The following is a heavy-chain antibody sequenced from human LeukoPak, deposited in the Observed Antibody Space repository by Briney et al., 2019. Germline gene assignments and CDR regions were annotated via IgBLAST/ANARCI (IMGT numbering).Heavy chain of an antibody. Sequence: SETLSLTCTVSGGSISSYYWSWIRQPPGKGLEWIGYIYYSGGTNYNPSLKSRVIISLDTSKNQFSLNLRSVTAADTAVYYCAREGMIATGREPAEIWGQGTMVTVSS. V-gene: IGHV4-59*01. D-gene: IGHD3-22*01. CDR1: GGSISSYY. CDR3: AREGMIATGREPAEI. CDR2: IYYSGGT. J-gene: IGHJ3*02.